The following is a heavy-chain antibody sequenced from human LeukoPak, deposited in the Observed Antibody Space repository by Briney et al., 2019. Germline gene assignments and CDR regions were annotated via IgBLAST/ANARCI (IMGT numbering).Heavy chain of an antibody. J-gene: IGHJ5*02. D-gene: IGHD6-19*01. CDR2: IRYDGSNK. CDR3: AKEIAVAPNWFDP. CDR1: GFTFSGYG. V-gene: IGHV3-30*02. Sequence: PGGSLRLSCAASGFTFSGYGMHWVRQAPGKGLEWVAFIRYDGSNKYYADSVKGRFTISRDNSKNTLYLQMNSLRAEDTAVYYCAKEIAVAPNWFDPWGQGTLVTVSS.